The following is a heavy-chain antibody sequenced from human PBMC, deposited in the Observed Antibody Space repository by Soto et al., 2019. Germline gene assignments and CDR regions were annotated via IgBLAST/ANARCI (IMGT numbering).Heavy chain of an antibody. CDR3: ARWWGSYHFDY. Sequence: QVQLQESGAGLVKPSQTLSLTCTVSGGSISSGGYYWSWIRQHPGKGLEWIGYIYYSGSTYYNPSLNSGVTMSVDTFKNHFSRKLSSVTAADTAVYYCARWWGSYHFDYWGQGTLVTVSS. V-gene: IGHV4-31*03. D-gene: IGHD3-16*02. CDR2: IYYSGST. J-gene: IGHJ4*02. CDR1: GGSISSGGYY.